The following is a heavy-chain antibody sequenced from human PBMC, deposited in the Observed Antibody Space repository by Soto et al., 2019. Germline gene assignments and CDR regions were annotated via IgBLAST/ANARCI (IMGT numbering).Heavy chain of an antibody. V-gene: IGHV4-30-4*01. D-gene: IGHD3-9*01. J-gene: IGHJ6*02. CDR3: ARARLNYDILTGFYYYYGMDV. CDR2: IYYSGST. CDR1: GGSISSGDYY. Sequence: PSETLSHTCTVSGGSISSGDYYWSWIRQPPGKGLEWIGYIYYSGSTYYNPSLKSRVTISVDTSKNQFSLKLSSVTAADTAVYYCARARLNYDILTGFYYYYGMDVWGQGTTVTVSS.